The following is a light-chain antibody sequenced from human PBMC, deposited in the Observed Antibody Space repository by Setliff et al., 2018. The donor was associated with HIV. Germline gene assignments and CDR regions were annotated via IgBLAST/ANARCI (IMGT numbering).Light chain of an antibody. CDR2: GAS. CDR3: LQTTSFPLA. CDR1: QGISTW. V-gene: IGKV1-12*01. J-gene: IGKJ4*01. Sequence: DIQMTQSPSFRSASVGDRVTITCRASQGISTWLDWYQQKPGRAPKLLIYGASSLQSGVPSRFSGSGSGTEFTLTISSLQPEDFATYYCLQTTSFPLAFWGGTKVDIK.